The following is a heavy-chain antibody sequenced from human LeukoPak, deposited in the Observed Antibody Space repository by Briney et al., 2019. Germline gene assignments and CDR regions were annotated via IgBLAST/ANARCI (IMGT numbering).Heavy chain of an antibody. CDR2: IYYSGST. Sequence: PSETLSLTCTVSGGSISSYYWSWIRQPPGKGLEWIGYIYYSGSTNYNPSLKSRVTISVDTSKNQFSLKLSSVTAADTAVYYCARHVPSYDSSGYYDAFDIWGQGKMVTVSS. J-gene: IGHJ3*02. D-gene: IGHD3-22*01. CDR1: GGSISSYY. CDR3: ARHVPSYDSSGYYDAFDI. V-gene: IGHV4-59*08.